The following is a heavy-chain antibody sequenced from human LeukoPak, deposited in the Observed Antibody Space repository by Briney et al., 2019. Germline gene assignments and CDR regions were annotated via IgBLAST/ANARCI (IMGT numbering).Heavy chain of an antibody. D-gene: IGHD2-2*01. CDR1: GDSISSGSYY. Sequence: PSETLSLTCTVSGDSISSGSYYWGWIRQPAGEGLEWIGRIYINGTTKYNPSLKSRVTISADTSKNQFSLKLSSVTAADTAVYYCARVGYYCSSTSCYGLNYYYYYYMDVWGKGTTVTVSS. J-gene: IGHJ6*03. CDR3: ARVGYYCSSTSCYGLNYYYYYYMDV. V-gene: IGHV4-61*02. CDR2: IYINGTT.